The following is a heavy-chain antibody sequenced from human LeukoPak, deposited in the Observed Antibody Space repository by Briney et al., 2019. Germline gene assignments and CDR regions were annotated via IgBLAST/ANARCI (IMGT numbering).Heavy chain of an antibody. Sequence: GASVKVSCKASGGTFSSYAISWVRQAPGQGLEWMGGIIPIFGTANYALKFQGRVTITTDESTSTAYMELSSLRSEDTAVYYCARDSRGYYYYDSSGYYGFDYWGQGTLVTVSS. V-gene: IGHV1-69*05. CDR1: GGTFSSYA. CDR2: IIPIFGTA. D-gene: IGHD3-22*01. J-gene: IGHJ4*02. CDR3: ARDSRGYYYYDSSGYYGFDY.